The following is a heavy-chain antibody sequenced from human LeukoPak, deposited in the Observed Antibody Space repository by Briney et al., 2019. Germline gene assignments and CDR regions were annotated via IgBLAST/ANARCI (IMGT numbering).Heavy chain of an antibody. Sequence: ASVKVSCKASGYTFTSYDINWVRQATGQGLEWMGWMNPNSGNTSYAQKFQGRVTMTRDTSTSTVYMELSSLRSEDTAVYYCARRDGDYDFDYWGQGTLVTVSS. D-gene: IGHD4-17*01. V-gene: IGHV1-8*01. CDR3: ARRDGDYDFDY. CDR1: GYTFTSYD. CDR2: MNPNSGNT. J-gene: IGHJ4*02.